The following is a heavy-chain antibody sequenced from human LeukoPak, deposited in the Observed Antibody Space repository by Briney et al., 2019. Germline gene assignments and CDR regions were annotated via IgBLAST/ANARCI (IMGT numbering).Heavy chain of an antibody. CDR3: ARYYGSGSYFDY. V-gene: IGHV4-39*07. CDR1: GGSISSSSYY. CDR2: IYYSGST. J-gene: IGHJ4*02. Sequence: ASETLSLTCTVSGGSISSSSYYWGWIRQPPGKGLEWIGSIYYSGSTYYNPSLKSRVTISVDTSKNQFSLKLSSVTAADTAVYYCARYYGSGSYFDYWGQGTLVTVSS. D-gene: IGHD3-10*01.